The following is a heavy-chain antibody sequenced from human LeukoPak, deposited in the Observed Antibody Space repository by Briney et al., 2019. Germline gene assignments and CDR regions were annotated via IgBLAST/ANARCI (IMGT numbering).Heavy chain of an antibody. CDR1: GGSISSYY. D-gene: IGHD3-22*01. J-gene: IGHJ3*02. CDR3: ARGPHYYDSSGIDAFDI. V-gene: IGHV4-4*07. Sequence: SETLSLTCTVSGGSISSYYWRWIRQPAGKGLEWIGRIYTSGSTNYNPSLKSRLTMSVDTSKNQFSLKLSSVTAADTAVYYCARGPHYYDSSGIDAFDIWGQGTMVTVSS. CDR2: IYTSGST.